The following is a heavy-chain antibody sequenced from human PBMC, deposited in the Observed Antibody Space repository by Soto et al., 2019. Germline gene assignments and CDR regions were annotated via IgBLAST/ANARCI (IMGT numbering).Heavy chain of an antibody. Sequence: SVKVSCKASGGTFSSFVISWVRQAPGQGLEWMGRIIPSIGIINYAQKFQGRVTMTADTSTSTAYMELRSLRSDDTAVYYCARLVYYDSSGYYSLQHWGQGTLVPVSS. CDR1: GGTFSSFV. CDR2: IIPSIGII. CDR3: ARLVYYDSSGYYSLQH. J-gene: IGHJ1*01. D-gene: IGHD3-22*01. V-gene: IGHV1-69*04.